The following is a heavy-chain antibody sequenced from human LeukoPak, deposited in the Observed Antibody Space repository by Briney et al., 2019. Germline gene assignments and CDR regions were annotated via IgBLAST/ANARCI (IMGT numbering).Heavy chain of an antibody. Sequence: GGSLRLSCAASGFTFSSYSMNWVRQAPGKGLEWVSSISSSSSYIYYADSVKGRFTISRDNAKNSLYLQMNSLRAEDTAEYYCARGVTEGDFDYWGQGTLVTVSS. CDR3: ARGVTEGDFDY. D-gene: IGHD5-18*01. CDR1: GFTFSSYS. V-gene: IGHV3-21*01. CDR2: ISSSSSYI. J-gene: IGHJ4*02.